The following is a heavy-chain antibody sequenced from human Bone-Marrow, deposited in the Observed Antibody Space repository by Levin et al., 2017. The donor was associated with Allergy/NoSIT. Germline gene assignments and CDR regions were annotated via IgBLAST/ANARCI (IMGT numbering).Heavy chain of an antibody. CDR2: ISWNSGSI. CDR3: AKGANGLDFDS. J-gene: IGHJ4*02. V-gene: IGHV3-9*01. CDR1: GFSFDDYA. Sequence: QTGGSLRLSCAASGFSFDDYAMHWVRQAPGKGLEWVSGISWNSGSIGYADSVKGRFTISRDNARNSLYLQMNSLRVEDTALYYCAKGANGLDFDSWGQGTLVIVSS. D-gene: IGHD1-26*01.